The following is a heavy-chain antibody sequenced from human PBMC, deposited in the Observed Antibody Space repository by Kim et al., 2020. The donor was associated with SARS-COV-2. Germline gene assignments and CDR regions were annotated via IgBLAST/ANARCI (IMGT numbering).Heavy chain of an antibody. CDR1: GGTFSSYA. CDR2: IIPILGIA. D-gene: IGHD3-3*01. J-gene: IGHJ6*03. Sequence: SVKVSCKASGGTFSSYAISWVRQAPGQGLEWMGRIIPILGIANYAQKFQGRVTITADKSTSTAYMELSSLRSEDTAVYYCARGALEWLEHYYMDVWGKGTTVTVSS. CDR3: ARGALEWLEHYYMDV. V-gene: IGHV1-69*04.